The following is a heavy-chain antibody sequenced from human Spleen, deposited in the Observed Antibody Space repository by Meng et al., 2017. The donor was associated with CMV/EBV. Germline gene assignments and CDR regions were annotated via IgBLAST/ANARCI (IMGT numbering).Heavy chain of an antibody. CDR1: GFTFSKFS. CDR2: ISSSSSYI. J-gene: IGHJ6*02. D-gene: IGHD4-11*01. CDR3: ARGGGSIYYYYGMDV. Sequence: GGSLRLSCAASGFTFSKFSMNWVRQAPGKGLEWVSFISSSSSYIYYADSVKGRFTISRDNAKNSLYLQMNSLRAEDTAVYYCARGGGSIYYYYGMDVWGQGTTVTVSS. V-gene: IGHV3-21*05.